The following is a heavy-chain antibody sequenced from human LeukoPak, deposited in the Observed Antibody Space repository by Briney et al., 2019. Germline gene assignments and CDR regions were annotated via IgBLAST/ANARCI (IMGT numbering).Heavy chain of an antibody. D-gene: IGHD2-2*01. V-gene: IGHV3-9*01. CDR2: ISWNSGSI. CDR3: AKGRDKYQLLSKNWFDP. CDR1: GFTFDDYA. Sequence: GRSLRLSCAASGFTFDDYAMHWVRQAPGKGLEWVSGISWNSGSIGYADSVKGRFTISRDNAKNSLYLQMNSQRAEDTALYYCAKGRDKYQLLSKNWFDPWGQGTLVTVSS. J-gene: IGHJ5*02.